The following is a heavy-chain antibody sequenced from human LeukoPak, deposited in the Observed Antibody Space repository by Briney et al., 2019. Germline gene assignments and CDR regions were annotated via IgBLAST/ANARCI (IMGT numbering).Heavy chain of an antibody. D-gene: IGHD1-26*01. CDR1: GGSISSYY. CDR2: IYYSGST. J-gene: IGHJ6*03. Sequence: SETLCLTCTVSGGSISSYYWSWIRQPPGKGQEWIGYIYYSGSTNYNPSLKSRVTISVDTSKNQFSLKLSSVTAADTAVYYCARVGEDYYYYYMDVWGKGTTVTVSS. CDR3: ARVGEDYYYYYMDV. V-gene: IGHV4-59*01.